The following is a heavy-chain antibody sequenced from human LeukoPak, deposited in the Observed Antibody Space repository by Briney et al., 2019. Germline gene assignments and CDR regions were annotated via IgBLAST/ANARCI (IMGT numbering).Heavy chain of an antibody. CDR3: ARDKAHSYGRYFDP. CDR2: ISNGNT. D-gene: IGHD5-18*01. Sequence: SETLSLTCSVAGGSISTYYWNWIRQTPGKGLEWIGHISNGNTDYIPSLKSRVTISVDTSKNQFSLKLTSVTAADTGVYYCARDKAHSYGRYFDPWGQGALVIVSS. CDR1: GGSISTYY. V-gene: IGHV4-59*01. J-gene: IGHJ5*02.